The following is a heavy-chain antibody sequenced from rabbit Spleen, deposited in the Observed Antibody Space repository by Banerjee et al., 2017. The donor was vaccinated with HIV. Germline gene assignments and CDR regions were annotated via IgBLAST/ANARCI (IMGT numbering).Heavy chain of an antibody. CDR3: ARDTGTSFSTYGMDL. Sequence: QEHLKESGGGLVQPGGSLTLTCTASGFSLSGSDYVCWVRQAPGKGLEWISCIAGSGSGFTYSATWAKGRFTCSKTSSTTVTLQVTSLTAADTATYFCARDTGTSFSTYGMDLWGQGTLVTVS. D-gene: IGHD8-1*01. CDR1: GFSLSGSDY. V-gene: IGHV1S45*01. CDR2: IAGSGSGFT. J-gene: IGHJ3*01.